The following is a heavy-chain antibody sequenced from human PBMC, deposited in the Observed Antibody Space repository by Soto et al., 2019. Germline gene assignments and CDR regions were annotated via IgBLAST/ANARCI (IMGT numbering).Heavy chain of an antibody. D-gene: IGHD1-26*01. J-gene: IGHJ4*02. CDR3: AGGTGATHYFDY. Sequence: QVQLQESGPGLVKPSQTLSLTCTVSGGSISSGGYYWSWIRQHPGKGREWSGYIYYSGSTYYNPSLKSRVTRSVETSKNQFSLKLSSVTAADTAVYYCAGGTGATHYFDYWGQGTLVTVSS. CDR2: IYYSGST. V-gene: IGHV4-31*03. CDR1: GGSISSGGYY.